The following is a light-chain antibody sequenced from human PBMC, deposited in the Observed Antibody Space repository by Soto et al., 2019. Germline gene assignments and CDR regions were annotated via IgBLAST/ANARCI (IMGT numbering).Light chain of an antibody. J-gene: IGLJ2*01. Sequence: QSALTQPASVSGSHGQSITISCTGTSSDVGNYNLVSWYQQHPGKAPKLMIYEGTNRPSGVSNRFSGSKSGNTASLTISGLQAEDEAHYYCSSYAGRVVFGGGTQLTVL. CDR3: SSYAGRVV. CDR2: EGT. CDR1: SSDVGNYNL. V-gene: IGLV2-23*01.